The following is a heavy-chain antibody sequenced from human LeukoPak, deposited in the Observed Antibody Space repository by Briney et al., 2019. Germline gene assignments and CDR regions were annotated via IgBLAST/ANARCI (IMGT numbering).Heavy chain of an antibody. V-gene: IGHV3-74*01. J-gene: IGHJ3*02. CDR1: GFTFSTYS. CDR3: ARTQLAYAFDI. Sequence: AGSLRLSCAASGFTFSTYSMHLVRQAPGKGLVWLSRVASDGSSTTYADSVKGRFTISRDNAKNTLYLQMNSLRAEDTAVYYCARTQLAYAFDIWGQGTMVTVSS. D-gene: IGHD6-13*01. CDR2: VASDGSST.